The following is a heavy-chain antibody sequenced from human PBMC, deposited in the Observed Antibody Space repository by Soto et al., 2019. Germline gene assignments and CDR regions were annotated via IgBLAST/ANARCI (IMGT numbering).Heavy chain of an antibody. CDR2: IYQSGST. V-gene: IGHV4-30-2*01. CDR1: GTYS. J-gene: IGHJ3*02. Sequence: SETLSLTCAVSGTYSWSWIRQPPGKGLEWIGCIYQSGSTYYNPSLKSRLNISLDRSKNHFSLTLSSVTAADTAVYYCARNTGYNVFDIWGQGTMVTVSS. CDR3: ARNTGYNVFDI. D-gene: IGHD5-12*01.